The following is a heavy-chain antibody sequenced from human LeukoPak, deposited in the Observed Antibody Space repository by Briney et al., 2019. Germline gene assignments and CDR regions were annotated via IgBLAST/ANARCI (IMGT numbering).Heavy chain of an antibody. CDR1: GFTFSSYD. Sequence: GGSLRLSCAASGFTFSSYDMHWVRQAPHEGLEWVAVISFDGSNKYYADSVKGRFTISRDNSKNTLYLQMSSLRADDTAVYYCAKDQGADWGQGTLLTVSS. CDR2: ISFDGSNK. V-gene: IGHV3-30*18. J-gene: IGHJ4*02. CDR3: AKDQGAD. D-gene: IGHD3-16*01.